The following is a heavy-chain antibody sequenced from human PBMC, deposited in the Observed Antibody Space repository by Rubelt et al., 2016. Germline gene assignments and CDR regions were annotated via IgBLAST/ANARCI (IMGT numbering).Heavy chain of an antibody. J-gene: IGHJ4*02. CDR3: AKIIGY. Sequence: QVQLVESGGGVVQPGRSLRLSCAASGFTFSSYGMHWVRQAPGKGLEWVAVISYVGSNKYYADSVKGRFTISRDNSKNTLYLQMNSLRAEDTAVYYCAKIIGYWGQGTLVTVSS. CDR2: ISYVGSNK. V-gene: IGHV3-30*18. CDR1: GFTFSSYG.